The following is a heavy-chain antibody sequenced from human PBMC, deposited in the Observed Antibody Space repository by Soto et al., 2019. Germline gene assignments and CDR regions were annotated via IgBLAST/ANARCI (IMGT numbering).Heavy chain of an antibody. CDR3: ARNSMVRGVIQSDYYYGMDV. CDR1: GGSISSSNW. D-gene: IGHD3-10*01. Sequence: QVQLQESGPGLVKPSGTLSLTCAVSGGSISSSNWWSWVRQPPGKGLEWIGEIYHSGSTNYNPSLKGRVTISVDKSKNQFSLKLSSVTAADTAVYYCARNSMVRGVIQSDYYYGMDVWGQGTTVTVSS. V-gene: IGHV4-4*02. CDR2: IYHSGST. J-gene: IGHJ6*02.